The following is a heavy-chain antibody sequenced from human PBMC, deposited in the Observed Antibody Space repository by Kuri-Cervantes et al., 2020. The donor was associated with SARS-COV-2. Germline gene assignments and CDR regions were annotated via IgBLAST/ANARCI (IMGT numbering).Heavy chain of an antibody. CDR1: GYAFTGYY. CDR3: ATSGTSTDHYFDY. CDR2: INPNSGGT. J-gene: IGHJ4*02. Sequence: ASVKVSCKASGYAFTGYYMHWVRQAPGQGLEWMGRINPNSGGTNYAQNFQGWVTMIRDTSISTAYMELSRLRSDDTAVYYCATSGTSTDHYFDYWGQGTLVTVSS. D-gene: IGHD1-14*01. V-gene: IGHV1-2*04.